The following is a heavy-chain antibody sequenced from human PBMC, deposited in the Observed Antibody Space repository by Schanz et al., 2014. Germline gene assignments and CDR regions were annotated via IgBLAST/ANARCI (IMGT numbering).Heavy chain of an antibody. CDR3: ARDLRYQLLVDY. CDR2: INSGGYYI. V-gene: IGHV3-21*01. J-gene: IGHJ4*02. CDR1: GFPFSSHG. Sequence: VQLVESGGGVVQRGGSLRLSCAASGFPFSSHGMHWVRQAPGKGLEWVSSINSGGYYIYYADSVKGRFTISRDNAKNSLYLQMNSLRAEDTAVYYCARDLRYQLLVDYWGQGTLVTVSS. D-gene: IGHD2-2*01.